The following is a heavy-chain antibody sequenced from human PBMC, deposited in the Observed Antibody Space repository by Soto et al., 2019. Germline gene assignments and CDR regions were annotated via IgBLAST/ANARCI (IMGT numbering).Heavy chain of an antibody. J-gene: IGHJ4*02. D-gene: IGHD2-2*02. CDR1: GTRFSNYV. Sequence: QVQLVQSGAEVKTPGSSLKVSCTVSGTRFSNYVISWVRQAPGQGLEWLGRIIPIFNTTQYPQKLQGRVTITADKYTNTASLELSSLRFDDTAVYYCAREGRGKKAGYNGLVSLGYWGQGTPVTVSS. V-gene: IGHV1-69*06. CDR3: AREGRGKKAGYNGLVSLGY. CDR2: IIPIFNTT.